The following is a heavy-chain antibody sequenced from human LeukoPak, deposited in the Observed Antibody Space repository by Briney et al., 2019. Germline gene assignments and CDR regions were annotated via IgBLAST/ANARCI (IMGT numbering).Heavy chain of an antibody. V-gene: IGHV3-72*01. CDR3: VRGGDSSNRKRSLGY. CDR2: SRNKGNSDTT. Sequence: GGSLRLSCAGSGFTFSDHYIDWVRQAPGKGLEWVGRSRNKGNSDTTEYAASVKGRFTISREDSKNSMFLQMNSLKTEDTAVYYCVRGGDSSNRKRSLGYWGQGTLVTVSS. J-gene: IGHJ4*02. D-gene: IGHD6-13*01. CDR1: GFTFSDHY.